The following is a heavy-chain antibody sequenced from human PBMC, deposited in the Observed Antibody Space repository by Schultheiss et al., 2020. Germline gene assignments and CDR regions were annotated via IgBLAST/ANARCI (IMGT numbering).Heavy chain of an antibody. Sequence: SQTLSLTCTVSGGSISSSSYYWGWIRQPPGKGLEWIGSIYHSGSTYYNPSLKSRVTISVDTSKNQFSLKLSSVTAADTAVYYCARDYSLTDSSSWYRYYYYYYGMDVWGQGTTVTVSS. CDR3: ARDYSLTDSSSWYRYYYYYYGMDV. CDR1: GGSISSSSYY. CDR2: IYHSGST. D-gene: IGHD6-13*01. J-gene: IGHJ6*02. V-gene: IGHV4-39*07.